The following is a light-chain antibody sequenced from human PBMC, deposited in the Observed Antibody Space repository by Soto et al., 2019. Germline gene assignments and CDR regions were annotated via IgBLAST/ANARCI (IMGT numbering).Light chain of an antibody. CDR2: GAS. J-gene: IGKJ1*01. CDR3: QESYSFLWGT. CDR1: QSISTS. V-gene: IGKV1-39*01. Sequence: DIQMTQSPSSLSASVGDRVTITCRTSQSISTSLNWYQQKAGKAPKLLIYGASTLQSGVPLRFSGSGPGTDFTLTISSLQREDFATYYCQESYSFLWGTCGQGTKVDNK.